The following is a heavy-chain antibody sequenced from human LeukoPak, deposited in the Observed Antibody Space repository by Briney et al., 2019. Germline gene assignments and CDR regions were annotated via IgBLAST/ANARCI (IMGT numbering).Heavy chain of an antibody. CDR1: GYTFNDYD. J-gene: IGHJ5*02. CDR3: VRARHKWLRGS. D-gene: IGHD5-12*01. Sequence: GASVKVSCKASGYTFNDYDINWVRQATGQGLEWLGWMNPNSANTGYAQKFQGRVTMTRDTSITPAYMELSSLRSEATAVYYCVRARHKWLRGSWGQGTLVTVSS. CDR2: MNPNSANT. V-gene: IGHV1-8*01.